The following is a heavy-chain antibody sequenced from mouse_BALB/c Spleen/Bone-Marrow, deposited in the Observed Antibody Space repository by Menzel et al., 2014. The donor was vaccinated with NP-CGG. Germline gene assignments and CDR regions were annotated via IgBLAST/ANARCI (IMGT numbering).Heavy chain of an antibody. V-gene: IGHV5-9-2*01. Sequence: EVKLEESGGGLVKPGGSLKLSCAASGFSFSNYGMSWVRQTPEKRLEWVATISGDGRYTFYSDSVRGRFTISRDNAKYNLYLQLSSLRSADTALYYCARHAYYDQTEVSFVYWGQGTLVTVSA. CDR1: GFSFSNYG. D-gene: IGHD2-4*01. J-gene: IGHJ3*01. CDR2: ISGDGRYT. CDR3: ARHAYYDQTEVSFVY.